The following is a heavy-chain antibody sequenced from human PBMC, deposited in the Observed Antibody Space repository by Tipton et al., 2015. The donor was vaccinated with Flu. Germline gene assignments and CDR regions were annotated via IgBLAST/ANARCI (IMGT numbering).Heavy chain of an antibody. CDR1: GYTFTGYY. V-gene: IGHV1-2*02. Sequence: QLVQSGAEVKKPGASVKVSCKASGYTFTGYYMHWVRQAPGQGLEWMGWINPNSVGTNYAQKFQGRVTMTRDTSISTAYMELSRLRSDDTAVYYCARGPSVAAAHYWGQGTLVTVSS. CDR3: ARGPSVAAAHY. CDR2: INPNSVGT. D-gene: IGHD6-13*01. J-gene: IGHJ4*02.